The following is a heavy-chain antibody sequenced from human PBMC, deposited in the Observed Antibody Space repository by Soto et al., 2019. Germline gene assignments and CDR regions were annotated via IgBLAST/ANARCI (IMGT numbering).Heavy chain of an antibody. V-gene: IGHV1-18*01. J-gene: IGHJ6*02. CDR1: GYTFTSYG. CDR3: ARDMGSIAAAGTYYYYGMDV. Sequence: ASVKVSCKASGYTFTSYGISWVRQAPGQGLEWMGWISAYNGNTNYAQKLQGRVTMTTDTSTSTAYMELRSLRSDDTAVYYCARDMGSIAAAGTYYYYGMDVWGQGTTVTVSS. D-gene: IGHD6-13*01. CDR2: ISAYNGNT.